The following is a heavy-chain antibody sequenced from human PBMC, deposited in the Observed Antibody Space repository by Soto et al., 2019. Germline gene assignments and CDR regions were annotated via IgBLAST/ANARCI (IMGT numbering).Heavy chain of an antibody. CDR3: AGVAGSPDY. D-gene: IGHD1-26*01. V-gene: IGHV1-8*01. CDR1: GYTFTTYD. CDR2: LNPKSGMT. J-gene: IGHJ4*02. Sequence: QVQLVQSGPEVKKPGASVKVSCKASGYTFTTYDFNWVRQAPGQGLEWMGWLNPKSGMTGSAQKFQGRVTMTRDSSMSTVYMELCSVTSVDTAVYYCAGVAGSPDYWGQGTLVTVSS.